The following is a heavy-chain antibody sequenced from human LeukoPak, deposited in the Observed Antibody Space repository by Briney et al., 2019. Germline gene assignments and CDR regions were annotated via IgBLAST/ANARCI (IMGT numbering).Heavy chain of an antibody. CDR3: ARVLWFDP. J-gene: IGHJ5*02. CDR1: GFTFSSES. V-gene: IGHV3-21*01. Sequence: GGSQSLSCAPSGFTFSSESMNWVRQAPGKGLEWVSSISSSSSYIYYADSVKGRFTISRDNAKNSLYLQMNSLRAEDTAVYYCARVLWFDPWGQGTLVTVSS. CDR2: ISSSSSYI.